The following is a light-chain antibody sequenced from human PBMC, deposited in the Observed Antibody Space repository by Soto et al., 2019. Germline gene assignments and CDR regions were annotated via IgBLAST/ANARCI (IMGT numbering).Light chain of an antibody. J-gene: IGLJ2*01. CDR1: SSNIGAGYD. CDR3: LSFDSSLSVV. V-gene: IGLV1-40*01. CDR2: GNT. Sequence: QAVVTQPPSASGAPGQRVTISCTGSSSNIGAGYDVHWYQQLPGRAPKLLIYGNTNRPSGVPDRFSGSKSGTSASLAITGLQAEDEADYYCLSFDSSLSVVFGGGTQLTVL.